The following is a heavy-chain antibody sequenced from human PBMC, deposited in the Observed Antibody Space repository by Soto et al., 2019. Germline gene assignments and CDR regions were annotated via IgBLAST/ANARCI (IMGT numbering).Heavy chain of an antibody. D-gene: IGHD3-3*01. J-gene: IGHJ6*03. CDR1: GYTFTSYG. Sequence: ASVKVSCKASGYTFTSYGISLVRQAPGQGLEWMGWISAYNGNTNYAQKLQGRVTMTTDTSTSTAYMELRSLRSDDTAVYYCVRDLGITIFGVVMPRYMDVWGKGTTVTVSS. CDR3: VRDLGITIFGVVMPRYMDV. V-gene: IGHV1-18*01. CDR2: ISAYNGNT.